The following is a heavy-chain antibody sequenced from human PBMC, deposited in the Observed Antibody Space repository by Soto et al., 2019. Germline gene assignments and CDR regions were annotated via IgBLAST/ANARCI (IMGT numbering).Heavy chain of an antibody. Sequence: EVQLVESGGGLVQPGGSLRLSCAASGFTFSSYWMSWFRQAPGKGLEWVANINQDGSEEYYVDSVKGRLTISRDNAKNSLYLQMNSLRAEDTDVYYCARDLSPYSSCWGWFDPWGQGTLVTVSS. CDR2: INQDGSEE. D-gene: IGHD6-19*01. V-gene: IGHV3-7*01. J-gene: IGHJ5*02. CDR3: ARDLSPYSSCWGWFDP. CDR1: GFTFSSYW.